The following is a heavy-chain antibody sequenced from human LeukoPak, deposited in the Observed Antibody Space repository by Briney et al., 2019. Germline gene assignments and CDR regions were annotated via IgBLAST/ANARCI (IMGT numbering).Heavy chain of an antibody. V-gene: IGHV3-30*01. CDR1: GFTFSSYA. CDR2: ISYDGSNK. Sequence: PGGSLRLSCAASGFTFSSYAMHWVRQAPGKGLEWVAVISYDGSNKYYADSVKGRFTISRDNSKNTLYLQMNSLRAEDTAVYYCARDRDSSGYVDYWRQGTLVTVSS. J-gene: IGHJ4*02. D-gene: IGHD3-22*01. CDR3: ARDRDSSGYVDY.